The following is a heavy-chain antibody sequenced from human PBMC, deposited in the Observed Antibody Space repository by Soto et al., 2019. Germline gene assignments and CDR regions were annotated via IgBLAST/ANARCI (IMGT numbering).Heavy chain of an antibody. V-gene: IGHV3-23*01. D-gene: IGHD7-27*01. J-gene: IGHJ4*02. CDR3: AKDQMRTGGRFDY. CDR2: ISGSGGST. Sequence: GGSLRLSCAASGFTFSSYAMSWVSQAPGKGLEWVSAISGSGGSTYYADSVKGRFTISRDNSKNTLYLQMNSLRAEDTAVYYCAKDQMRTGGRFDYWGQGTLVTVSS. CDR1: GFTFSSYA.